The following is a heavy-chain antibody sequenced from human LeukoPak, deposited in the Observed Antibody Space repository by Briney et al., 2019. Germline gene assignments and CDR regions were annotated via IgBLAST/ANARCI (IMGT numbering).Heavy chain of an antibody. J-gene: IGHJ4*02. CDR2: ISGGGVNT. CDR1: GFTFNSYA. Sequence: PGGSLRLSCAASGFTFNSYAMTWVRQAPGKGLEWVSAISGGGVNTYYADSVKGRFIISRDNPKNTLYLQMSGLRDEDTAVYYCAKDNRAFCTSGVCSSFDYWGQGALVTVSS. V-gene: IGHV3-23*01. CDR3: AKDNRAFCTSGVCSSFDY. D-gene: IGHD2-8*01.